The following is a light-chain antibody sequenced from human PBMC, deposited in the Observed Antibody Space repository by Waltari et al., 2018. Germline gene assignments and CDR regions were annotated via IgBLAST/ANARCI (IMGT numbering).Light chain of an antibody. Sequence: DIVMTQSPDSLAVSLGERATINCRSSQNVLFSSSNKNYVAWYQQKPGQPPKLLIYWASTRDSGVPDRFSGSGYGTDVTLTISSLQAEDVAVYYCQQYYSTPQSFGQGTKLEIK. CDR3: QQYYSTPQS. V-gene: IGKV4-1*01. CDR1: QNVLFSSSNKNY. J-gene: IGKJ2*03. CDR2: WAS.